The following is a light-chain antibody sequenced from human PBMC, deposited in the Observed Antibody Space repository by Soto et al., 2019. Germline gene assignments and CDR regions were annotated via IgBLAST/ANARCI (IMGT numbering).Light chain of an antibody. CDR1: SGSIASNY. CDR2: EGN. V-gene: IGLV6-57*04. CDR3: QSYNSSNQV. Sequence: NFMLTQPHSVSESPGKTVTISCARSSGSIASNYVQWYQQRPGSAPTTVIYEGNQRPSGVPDRFSGSIDSSSNSASLTISGLNTEDEADYYCQSYNSSNQVFGGGTKLTVL. J-gene: IGLJ2*01.